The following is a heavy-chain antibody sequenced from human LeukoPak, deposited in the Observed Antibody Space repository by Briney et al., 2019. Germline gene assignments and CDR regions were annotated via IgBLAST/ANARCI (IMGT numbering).Heavy chain of an antibody. CDR2: ISYDGSNK. Sequence: GRSLRLSCAASGFSFRSYGMHWVRQAPGKGLEWVAIISYDGSNKYYADSVKGRFTISRDNSKNSLYLQMNSLRAEDTALYYCAKSAPYCGGDCSDALDCWGQGTLVTVSS. J-gene: IGHJ4*02. CDR3: AKSAPYCGGDCSDALDC. D-gene: IGHD2-21*02. V-gene: IGHV3-30*18. CDR1: GFSFRSYG.